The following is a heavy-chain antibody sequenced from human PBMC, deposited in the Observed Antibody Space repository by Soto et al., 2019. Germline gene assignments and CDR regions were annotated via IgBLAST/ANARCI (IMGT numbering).Heavy chain of an antibody. CDR1: GGSISTYY. CDR2: IYYSGST. D-gene: IGHD3-22*01. Sequence: SSETLSLTCTVSGGSISTYYWGWFRQPPGKGLEWVGYIYYSGSTTYSPSLKSRVTISVDTSKNQFSLKLDSVTAADTAVYYCARLGGYYQAFDQWGQGSLVTVSS. J-gene: IGHJ4*02. V-gene: IGHV4-59*08. CDR3: ARLGGYYQAFDQ.